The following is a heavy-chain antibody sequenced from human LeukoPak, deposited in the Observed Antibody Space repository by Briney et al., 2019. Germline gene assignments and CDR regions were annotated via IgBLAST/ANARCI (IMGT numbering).Heavy chain of an antibody. CDR1: GGSISSYY. V-gene: IGHV4-59*01. CDR3: ARGARGYYYGMDV. D-gene: IGHD3-10*01. J-gene: IGHJ6*02. Sequence: SETLSLTCTVSGGSISSYYWSWIRQPPGKGLGWIGYIYYSGSTNYNPSLKSRVTISVDTSKNQFSLKLSSVTAADTAVYYCARGARGYYYGMDVWGQGTTVTVSS. CDR2: IYYSGST.